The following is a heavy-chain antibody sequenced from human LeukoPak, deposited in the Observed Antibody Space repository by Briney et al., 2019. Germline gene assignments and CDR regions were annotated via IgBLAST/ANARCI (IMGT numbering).Heavy chain of an antibody. J-gene: IGHJ4*02. D-gene: IGHD6-13*01. V-gene: IGHV3-23*01. CDR3: TKDRRGPAAGTWYFDS. Sequence: GGSLRLSCVASGFTFSSTTMGWVRQAPGRGLEWVSSITAIDGRTYYADSVRGRFTISRDNSKNTVYLQLSSLRAGDTAIYYCTKDRRGPAAGTWYFDSWGQGTLVTVSS. CDR2: ITAIDGRT. CDR1: GFTFSSTT.